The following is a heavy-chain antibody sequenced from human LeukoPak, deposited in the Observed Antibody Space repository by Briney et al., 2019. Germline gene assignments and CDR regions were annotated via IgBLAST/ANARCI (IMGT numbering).Heavy chain of an antibody. V-gene: IGHV3-74*01. CDR1: GFTFSGYW. CDR2: INSDGSST. CDR3: ARGRSYSHNAFDI. Sequence: GGSLRLSCAASGFTFSGYWMHWVRQAPGKGLVWVSRINSDGSSTSYADSVKGRFTISRDNAKNTLYLQMNSLRAEDTAVYYCARGRSYSHNAFDIWGQGTMVTVSS. D-gene: IGHD1-26*01. J-gene: IGHJ3*02.